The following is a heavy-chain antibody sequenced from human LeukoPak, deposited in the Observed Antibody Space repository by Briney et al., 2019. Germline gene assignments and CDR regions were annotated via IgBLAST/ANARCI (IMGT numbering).Heavy chain of an antibody. V-gene: IGHV4-4*07. Sequence: SETLSLTCAVSGDSFSTSYWTWIRQPAGKGLEWIGRIYTSGSTNYNPSLKSRVTMSIDTSKKQFSLKLSSVTAADTAVYHCARDLGYDSSGYHYWGQGTLVTVSS. CDR1: GDSFSTSY. CDR3: ARDLGYDSSGYHY. D-gene: IGHD3-22*01. J-gene: IGHJ4*02. CDR2: IYTSGST.